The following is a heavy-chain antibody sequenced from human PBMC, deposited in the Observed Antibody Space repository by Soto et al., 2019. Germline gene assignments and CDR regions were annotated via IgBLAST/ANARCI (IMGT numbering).Heavy chain of an antibody. Sequence: SETLSLTCAVYGGSFSGYYWSWIRQPPGKGLEWIGEINHSGSTNYNPSLKSRVTISVDTSKNQFSLKLSSVTAADTAVYYCARNLIRYKGPFAYWGQGTLVTVSS. J-gene: IGHJ4*02. V-gene: IGHV4-34*01. CDR1: GGSFSGYY. CDR3: ARNLIRYKGPFAY. CDR2: INHSGST. D-gene: IGHD1-1*01.